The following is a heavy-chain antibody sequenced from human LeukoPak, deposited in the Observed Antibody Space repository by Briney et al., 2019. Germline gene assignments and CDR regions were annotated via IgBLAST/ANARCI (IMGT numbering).Heavy chain of an antibody. CDR1: GGSFSGYY. CDR2: ISHTGLT. J-gene: IGHJ5*02. D-gene: IGHD1-1*01. CDR3: ARVPDITARPCDT. Sequence: SETLSLTCAVYGGSFSGYYWTLIRQTPGKGLEWIGEISHTGLTGSNPSLKSRATIFVDSSKKQFSLRMTSVTAADTGVYYCARVPDITARPCDTWGPGTLVTVSS. V-gene: IGHV4-34*01.